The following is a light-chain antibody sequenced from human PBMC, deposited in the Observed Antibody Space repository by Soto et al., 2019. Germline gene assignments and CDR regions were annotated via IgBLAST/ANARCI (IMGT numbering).Light chain of an antibody. J-gene: IGLJ2*01. CDR1: RSDVGGYQY. Sequence: QSVLTQPASVSGSPGQSITISCTGTRSDVGGYQYVSWYQQYPGKAPKLVIYEVSNRPSGVSIRFSGSKSGDTASLTISGLQAEDEADYYCCSYTLRSTLVFGGGTKLTVL. CDR3: CSYTLRSTLV. V-gene: IGLV2-14*01. CDR2: EVS.